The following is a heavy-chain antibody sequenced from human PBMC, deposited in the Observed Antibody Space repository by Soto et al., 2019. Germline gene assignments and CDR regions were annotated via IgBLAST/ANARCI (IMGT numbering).Heavy chain of an antibody. Sequence: GGSLRLSCAASGFTFSSYAMHWVRQAPGKGLEWVAFISYDGSNKYYADSVKGRFTISRDNSKNTLYLQINSLRAEDTAVYYCARVNIVVVVVADLDYWGQGTLVTVSS. V-gene: IGHV3-30-3*01. J-gene: IGHJ4*02. CDR2: ISYDGSNK. CDR1: GFTFSSYA. CDR3: ARVNIVVVVVADLDY. D-gene: IGHD2-15*01.